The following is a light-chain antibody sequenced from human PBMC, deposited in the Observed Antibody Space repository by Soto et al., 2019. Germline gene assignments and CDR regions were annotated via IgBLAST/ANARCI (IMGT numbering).Light chain of an antibody. CDR3: QQYGTSPPIT. CDR1: QSVSSSY. V-gene: IGKV3-20*01. CDR2: GAS. J-gene: IGKJ5*01. Sequence: EIVLTQSPGTLSLSPGERATLSCRASQSVSSSYLAWYQQKPGQAPRLLIYGASSRATGIPDRFSGSGSGTDFTLTSTRLETEDFAVYYCQQYGTSPPITFGKGTRLEIK.